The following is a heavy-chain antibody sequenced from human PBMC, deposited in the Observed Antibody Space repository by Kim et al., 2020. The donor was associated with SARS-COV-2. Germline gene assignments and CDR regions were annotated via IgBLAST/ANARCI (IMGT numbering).Heavy chain of an antibody. J-gene: IGHJ4*02. CDR3: ARDNGGWEGYSSSWYSGGYFDY. Sequence: GSLRLSCAASGFTFSSYAMHWVRQAPGKGLEWVAVISYDGSNKYYADSVKGRFTISRDNSKNTLYLQMNSLRAEDTAVYYCARDNGGWEGYSSSWYSGGYFDYWGQGTLVTVSS. V-gene: IGHV3-30*04. CDR2: ISYDGSNK. CDR1: GFTFSSYA. D-gene: IGHD6-13*01.